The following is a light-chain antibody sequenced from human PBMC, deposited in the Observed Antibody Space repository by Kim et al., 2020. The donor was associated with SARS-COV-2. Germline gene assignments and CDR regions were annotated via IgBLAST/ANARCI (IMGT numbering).Light chain of an antibody. V-gene: IGKV3-20*01. J-gene: IGKJ2*03. CDR3: QQYGNMYS. Sequence: SLSPGDRASLSCSASQTISNTYLAWFQQKPGQVPRLLIYGAINRAAGIPDRFSGSGSGTDFTLTISRLDPEDFAVYYCQQYGNMYSFGQGTKLEI. CDR2: GAI. CDR1: QTISNTY.